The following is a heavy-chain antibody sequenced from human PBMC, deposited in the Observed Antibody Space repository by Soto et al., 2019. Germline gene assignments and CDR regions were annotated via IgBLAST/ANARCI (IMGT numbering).Heavy chain of an antibody. V-gene: IGHV5-51*01. CDR3: ARRNYYYGMDV. J-gene: IGHJ6*02. CDR1: EYSFANYW. CDR2: IYPGDSHT. Sequence: GESLKISCKGSEYSFANYWIACVRQMPGKGLEWMGIIYPGDSHTRYSPSFQGQVTMSADKSISTAYLQWSSLKASDTAMYYCARRNYYYGMDVWGQGTTVTVSS.